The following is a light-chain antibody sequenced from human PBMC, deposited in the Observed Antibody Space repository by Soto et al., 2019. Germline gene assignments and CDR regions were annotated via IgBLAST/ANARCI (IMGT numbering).Light chain of an antibody. Sequence: DIVMTQSPLSLPVTPGEPASISCRSSQSLLHSNGYNYLDWYLQKPGQSPQLLIYEGSNRASGVPDRFSGSGSGTDFTLKISRVEAEDVVVYYCRQALQARWTFGQGTKVEIK. V-gene: IGKV2-28*01. CDR2: EGS. J-gene: IGKJ1*01. CDR3: RQALQARWT. CDR1: QSLLHSNGYNY.